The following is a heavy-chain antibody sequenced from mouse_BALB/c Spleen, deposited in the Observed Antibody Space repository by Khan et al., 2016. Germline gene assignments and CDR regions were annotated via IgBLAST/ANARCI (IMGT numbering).Heavy chain of an antibody. J-gene: IGHJ3*01. Sequence: QIQLGQSGPELKKPGETVKISCKASGYTFTDYSMHWVKQAPGKGLKWMGWINTETGEPTYADDFKGRFAFSLETSASTAYLQINNLKNEDTATYFCARGDDYDGFAYWGQGTLVTVSA. CDR2: INTETGEP. D-gene: IGHD2-4*01. V-gene: IGHV9-2-1*01. CDR1: GYTFTDYS. CDR3: ARGDDYDGFAY.